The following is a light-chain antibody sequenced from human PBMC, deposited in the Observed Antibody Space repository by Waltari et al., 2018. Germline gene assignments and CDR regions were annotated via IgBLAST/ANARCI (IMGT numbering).Light chain of an antibody. J-gene: IGLJ2*01. V-gene: IGLV2-14*03. CDR2: DVR. CDR3: ASYTYSSNVV. Sequence: QSALTQPASVSGSSGQSITISCTGSSSDVGRYDYVSWYQQLPGKAPKLIIFDVRVRPSGVSTRCSGSKSGNTASLTISGLQAEDEADYYCASYTYSSNVVFGGGTKVTV. CDR1: SSDVGRYDY.